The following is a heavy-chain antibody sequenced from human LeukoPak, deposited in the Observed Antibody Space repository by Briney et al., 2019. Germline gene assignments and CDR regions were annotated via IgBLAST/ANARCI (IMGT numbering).Heavy chain of an antibody. V-gene: IGHV1-18*04. J-gene: IGHJ3*02. D-gene: IGHD3-16*01. CDR3: AMGLRFRIDAFDI. CDR2: SSAYHGNT. Sequence: ASVPVTCQATGYTFTCYGISSVGQARCKGIAWMGWSSAYHGNTKYAQKLQGRVTMTTHTSTSTADMELRSLRSDDTAVYYCAMGLRFRIDAFDIWGQGTMVTVSS. CDR1: GYTFTCYG.